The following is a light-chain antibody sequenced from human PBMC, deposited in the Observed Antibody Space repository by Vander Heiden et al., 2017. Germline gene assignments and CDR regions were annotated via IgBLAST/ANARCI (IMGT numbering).Light chain of an antibody. J-gene: IGLJ1*01. V-gene: IGLV2-14*01. CDR3: SSYTSSSTPYV. Sequence: QSALTQPASESGSPGQSFTISCTGTSSDVGGYNSVSWSHQHTGKAPKLMIYEVSNRPSGVSKRFAGSKSGNTASLTISGLQAEDEADYYCSSYTSSSTPYVFGTGTKVTVL. CDR2: EVS. CDR1: SSDVGGYNS.